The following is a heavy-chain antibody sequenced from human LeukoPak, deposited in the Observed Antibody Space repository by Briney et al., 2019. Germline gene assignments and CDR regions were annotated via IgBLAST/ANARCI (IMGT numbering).Heavy chain of an antibody. D-gene: IGHD4-17*01. Sequence: GSLRLSCTVSGFTVSSNSMSWVRQAPGKGLEWIVSINHSWSTYYNPSLKSRVTISVDTSKNQFSLKLTSVTAADTAVYYCARAPGTTFDYWGHGNMVTVSS. V-gene: IGHV4-59*05. CDR2: INHSWST. CDR1: GFTVSSNS. J-gene: IGHJ4*01. CDR3: ARAPGTTFDY.